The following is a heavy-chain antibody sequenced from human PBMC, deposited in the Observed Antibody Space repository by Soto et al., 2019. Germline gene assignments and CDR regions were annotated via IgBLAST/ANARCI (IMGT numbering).Heavy chain of an antibody. CDR3: AKGVLSFHYGMEV. CDR1: GFTFSSYS. CDR2: ISSSSSYI. Sequence: PGGSLRLSCAASGFTFSSYSMNWVRQAPGKGLEWVSSISSSSSYIYYADSVKGRFTISRDNAKNSLYLQMNSLRAEDTAVYYCAKGVLSFHYGMEVWGQGTTVTVSS. V-gene: IGHV3-21*01. J-gene: IGHJ6*02. D-gene: IGHD3-10*01.